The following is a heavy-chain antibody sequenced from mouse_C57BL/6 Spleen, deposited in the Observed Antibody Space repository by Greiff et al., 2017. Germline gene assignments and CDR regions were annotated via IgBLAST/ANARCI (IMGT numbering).Heavy chain of an antibody. Sequence: EVQLQESGAELVRPGASVKLSCTASGFNINDYYMHWVKQRPEQGLEWIGRIVPEDGDTEYAPKFQGKATMSADTSSNTAYLQLSSLTSEDTAVYYCTTEDGGSYGYWGQGTTLTVSS. V-gene: IGHV14-1*01. CDR2: IVPEDGDT. CDR1: GFNINDYY. J-gene: IGHJ2*01. D-gene: IGHD1-1*02. CDR3: TTEDGGSYGY.